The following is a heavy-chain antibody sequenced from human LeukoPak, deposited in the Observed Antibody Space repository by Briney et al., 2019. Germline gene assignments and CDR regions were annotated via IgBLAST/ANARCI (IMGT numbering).Heavy chain of an antibody. CDR3: ARVFSNLVGATSDY. CDR2: ISSSSSTI. D-gene: IGHD1-26*01. J-gene: IGHJ4*02. Sequence: PGGSLRLSCAASGFTFSSYSMNWVRQAPGKGLEWVSYISSSSSTIYYADSVKGRFTISRDNAKNSLYLQMNSLRAEDTAVYYCARVFSNLVGATSDYWGQGTLVTVSS. CDR1: GFTFSSYS. V-gene: IGHV3-48*04.